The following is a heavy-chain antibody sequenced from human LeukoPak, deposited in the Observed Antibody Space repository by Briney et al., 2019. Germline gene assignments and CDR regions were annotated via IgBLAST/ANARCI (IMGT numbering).Heavy chain of an antibody. J-gene: IGHJ2*01. CDR1: GGSFSGDF. V-gene: IGHV4-34*01. Sequence: SETLSLTCAVYGGSFSGDFWSWIRQPPGKGLDWIVEVGQSGGTNYNPSFKSRVTISTDVSKNQFSLNLTSVTAADTAIYYCARVSAKLGRFDLWGRGTRVTVSS. CDR2: VGQSGGT. D-gene: IGHD7-27*01. CDR3: ARVSAKLGRFDL.